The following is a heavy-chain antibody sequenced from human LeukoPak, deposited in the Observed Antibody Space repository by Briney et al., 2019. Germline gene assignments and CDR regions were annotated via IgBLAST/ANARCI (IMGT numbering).Heavy chain of an antibody. V-gene: IGHV4-59*01. J-gene: IGHJ4*02. Sequence: NSSETLSLTCTVSGGSISSYYWSWIRQPPGKGLEWIGYIYYSGSTNYNPSLKSRVTISVDTSKNQFSLKLSSVTAADTAVYYCAMGGGGEMATTADYWGQGTLVTVSS. CDR3: AMGGGGEMATTADY. CDR2: IYYSGST. D-gene: IGHD5-24*01. CDR1: GGSISSYY.